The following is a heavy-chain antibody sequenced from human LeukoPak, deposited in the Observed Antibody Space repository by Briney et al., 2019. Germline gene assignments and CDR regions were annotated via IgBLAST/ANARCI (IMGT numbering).Heavy chain of an antibody. V-gene: IGHV1-18*01. D-gene: IGHD2-2*01. CDR2: ISAYNGNT. J-gene: IGHJ4*02. Sequence: ASVKVSCKXSGYTFTSYGISWVRQALGQGLEGMGWISAYNGNTNYSQKLQGRVTMTTDTSTSTAYMELRSLRSDDTAVYYCARDFGDIVVVPAAMALDYWGQGTLVTVSS. CDR3: ARDFGDIVVVPAAMALDY. CDR1: GYTFTSYG.